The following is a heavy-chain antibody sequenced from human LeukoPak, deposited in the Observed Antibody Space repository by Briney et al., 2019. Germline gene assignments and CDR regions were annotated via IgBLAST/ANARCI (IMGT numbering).Heavy chain of an antibody. CDR1: GFTFSSYS. V-gene: IGHV3-48*02. CDR3: TRDSHSLDH. J-gene: IGHJ4*02. Sequence: GGSLRLSCAASGFTFSSYSMNWVRQAPGKGLEWVAYIGSSSSTRYCADFVKGRFTISRDNAKNSLSLQMNSLRDEDTAVYYCTRDSHSLDHWGQGTLVTVSS. CDR2: IGSSSSTR.